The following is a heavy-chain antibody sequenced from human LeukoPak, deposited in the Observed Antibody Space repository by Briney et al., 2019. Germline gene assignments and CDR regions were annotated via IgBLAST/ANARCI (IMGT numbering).Heavy chain of an antibody. Sequence: ASVKVSCKASGYTFTSYDINWVRQATGQGLEWMGWMNPNSGNTGYAQKFQGRVTITRNTSISTAYMELSSLRSEDTAVYYCARGKRFLEWLPSDGAYMDVWGKGTTVTVSS. CDR3: ARGKRFLEWLPSDGAYMDV. CDR1: GYTFTSYD. CDR2: MNPNSGNT. J-gene: IGHJ6*03. D-gene: IGHD3-3*01. V-gene: IGHV1-8*03.